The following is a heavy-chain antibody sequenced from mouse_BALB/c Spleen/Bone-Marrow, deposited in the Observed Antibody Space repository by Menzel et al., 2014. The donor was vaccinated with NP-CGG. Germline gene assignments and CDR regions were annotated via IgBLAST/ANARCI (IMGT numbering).Heavy chain of an antibody. CDR3: ARHGITRLLDY. CDR2: ISSGGSYT. Sequence: EVKLMESGGGLVKPGGSLKLSCAASGFTFSRYAMSWVRQTPEKRLEWVATISSGGSYTYYPDSVKGRFTISRDNAKNTLYLQMSSLRSEDTAMYYCARHGITRLLDYWGQGTTLTVSS. D-gene: IGHD2-4*01. V-gene: IGHV5-9-3*01. J-gene: IGHJ2*01. CDR1: GFTFSRYA.